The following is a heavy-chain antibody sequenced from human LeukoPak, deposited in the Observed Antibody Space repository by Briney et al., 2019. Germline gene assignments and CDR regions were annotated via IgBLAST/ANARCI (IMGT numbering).Heavy chain of an antibody. J-gene: IGHJ6*02. CDR1: GFTFSSYT. CDR3: ASGDYYYGMDV. Sequence: GGSLRLSCSASGFTFSSYTMHWVRQAPGKGLEYVSAISTNGGNTLYADSVKGRFTISRDNSKNTLYLQMNSLRAEDTAVYYCASGDYYYGMDVWGQGTTVTVSS. D-gene: IGHD3-10*01. V-gene: IGHV3-64*04. CDR2: ISTNGGNT.